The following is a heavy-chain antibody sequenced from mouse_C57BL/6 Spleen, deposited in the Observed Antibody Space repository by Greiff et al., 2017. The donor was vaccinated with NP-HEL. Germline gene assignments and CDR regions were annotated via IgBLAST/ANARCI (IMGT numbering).Heavy chain of an antibody. CDR3: TNIYYYGSSHGGFAY. Sequence: VQLQQSGAELVRPGASVTLSCKASGYTFTDYEMHWVKQTPVHGLEWIGAIDPETGGTAYNQKFKGKAILTADKSSSTAYMELRSLTSEDSAVYYCTNIYYYGSSHGGFAYWGQGTLVTVSA. CDR1: GYTFTDYE. V-gene: IGHV1-15*01. J-gene: IGHJ3*01. CDR2: IDPETGGT. D-gene: IGHD1-1*01.